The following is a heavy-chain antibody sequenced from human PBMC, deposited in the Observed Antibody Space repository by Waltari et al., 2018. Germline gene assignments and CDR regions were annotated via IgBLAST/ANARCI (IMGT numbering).Heavy chain of an antibody. V-gene: IGHV1-18*01. J-gene: IGHJ4*02. Sequence: QVQLVQSGAEVKKPGASVKVSCKASGYTFTSYGISWVRQAPGQGLEWMGWISAYNGNTNYAQKFQGRVTITADEATSTAYMELSSLRSEDTAVYYCAGGSSYGTGLGYWGQGTLVTVSS. CDR3: AGGSSYGTGLGY. CDR2: ISAYNGNT. D-gene: IGHD5-18*01. CDR1: GYTFTSYG.